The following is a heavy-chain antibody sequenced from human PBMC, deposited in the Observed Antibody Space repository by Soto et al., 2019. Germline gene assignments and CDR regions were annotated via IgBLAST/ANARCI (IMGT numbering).Heavy chain of an antibody. CDR1: GFTFSSYW. D-gene: IGHD6-19*01. V-gene: IGHV3-7*04. CDR2: IKQDGSEQ. J-gene: IGHJ1*01. CDR3: VGGTGLLMTD. Sequence: EVQLVESGGGLVQPGGSLRLSCAASGFTFSSYWMNWVRQAPGKGLEWVANIKQDGSEQYYADSVKGRFTISRDNAKNSQYLQMNSLRVEDTAVYYCVGGTGLLMTDWGQGTLVTVSS.